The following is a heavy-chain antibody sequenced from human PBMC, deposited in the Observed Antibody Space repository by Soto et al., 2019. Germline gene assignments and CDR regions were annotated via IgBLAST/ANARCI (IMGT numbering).Heavy chain of an antibody. CDR2: ISYDGSNK. J-gene: IGHJ6*02. CDR1: GFTFSSYG. D-gene: IGHD4-4*01. Sequence: QVPLVESGGGVVQPGRSLRLSCAASGFTFSSYGMHWVRQAPGKGLEWVAVISYDGSNKYYADSVKGRFTISRDNSKNTLYLQMNSLRAEDTAVYYCAKDRDYSNYLYYYGMDVWGQGTTVTVSS. V-gene: IGHV3-30*18. CDR3: AKDRDYSNYLYYYGMDV.